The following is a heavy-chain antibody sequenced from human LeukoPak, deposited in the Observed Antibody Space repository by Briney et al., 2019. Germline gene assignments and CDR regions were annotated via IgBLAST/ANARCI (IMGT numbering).Heavy chain of an antibody. J-gene: IGHJ4*02. CDR3: ARGPQASRYYGSGIETLLDY. V-gene: IGHV4-30-4*01. CDR2: IYYSGST. D-gene: IGHD3-10*01. Sequence: SETLSLTCTVSGRSISSGDYYWSWIRQPPGKGLEWIGYIYYSGSTYYNPSLKSRVTISVDTSKNQFSLKLSSVTAADTAVYYCARGPQASRYYGSGIETLLDYWGQGTLVTVSS. CDR1: GRSISSGDYY.